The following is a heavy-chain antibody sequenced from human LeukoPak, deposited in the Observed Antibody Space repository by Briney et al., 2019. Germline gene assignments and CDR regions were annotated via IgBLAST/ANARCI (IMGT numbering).Heavy chain of an antibody. CDR3: AKDRSNYYYYMDV. D-gene: IGHD3/OR15-3a*01. CDR2: ISSSSSYI. CDR1: GFTFSSYS. J-gene: IGHJ6*03. Sequence: GGSLRLSCAASGFTFSSYSMNWVRQAPGKGLEWVSSISSSSSYIYYADSVKGRFTITRDNSKNTVYLQMNSLRAEDTALYYCAKDRSNYYYYMDVWGKGTTVTISS. V-gene: IGHV3-21*01.